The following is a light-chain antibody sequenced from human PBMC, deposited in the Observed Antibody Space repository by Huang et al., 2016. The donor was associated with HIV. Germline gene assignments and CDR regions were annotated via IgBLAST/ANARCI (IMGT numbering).Light chain of an antibody. V-gene: IGKV1-NL1*01. CDR1: QGISNS. CDR3: QQYYSTPGT. CDR2: AAS. J-gene: IGKJ1*01. Sequence: DIQMTQSPSSLSASVGDRVTITCRASQGISNSLAWYQHKAGKAPKLLRYAASRLESGVPYRFSGSGSGTDHTLTISSLQPEDSATYYCQQYYSTPGTFGQGTKVEIK.